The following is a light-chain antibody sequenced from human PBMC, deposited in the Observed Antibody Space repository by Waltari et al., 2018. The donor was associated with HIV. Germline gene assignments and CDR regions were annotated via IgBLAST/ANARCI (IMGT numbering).Light chain of an antibody. CDR1: HTLFYRTNGKND. J-gene: IGKJ4*02. Sequence: DIVMTQCPDSLAVSLGARVTIDCQSNHTLFYRTNGKNDLAWYQQKPGQPPRLLIYGASTREAGVPDRFTGSGSGTDFTLTISSLQAEDVAVYYCQQYSNAPFTFGGGTKVEIK. CDR2: GAS. V-gene: IGKV4-1*01. CDR3: QQYSNAPFT.